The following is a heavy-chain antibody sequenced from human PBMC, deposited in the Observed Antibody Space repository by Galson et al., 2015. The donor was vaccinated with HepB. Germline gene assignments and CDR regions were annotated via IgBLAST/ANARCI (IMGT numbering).Heavy chain of an antibody. J-gene: IGHJ4*02. CDR3: ARVRGVQGLGSGSYFVEDY. Sequence: SVKVSCKASGYTFTSYGISWVRQAPGQGLEWMGWISAYNGNTNYAQKLQGRVTMTTDTSTSTAYMELRSLRSDDTAVYYCARVRGVQGLGSGSYFVEDYWGQGTLVTVSS. V-gene: IGHV1-18*04. CDR2: ISAYNGNT. CDR1: GYTFTSYG. D-gene: IGHD3-10*01.